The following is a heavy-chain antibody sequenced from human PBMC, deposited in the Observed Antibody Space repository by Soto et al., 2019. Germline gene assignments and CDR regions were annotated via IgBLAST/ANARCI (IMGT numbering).Heavy chain of an antibody. V-gene: IGHV1-69*02. Sequence: QVQLVQSGAEVKKPGSSVKVSCKASGGTFSSYTISWVRQAPGQGLEWMGRIIPILGIANYAQKFQGRVTITADKSTSTAYMELSSLRSEDTAVYYCARLKGAPYENWFDPWGQGTLVTVSS. CDR1: GGTFSSYT. CDR2: IIPILGIA. D-gene: IGHD3-3*01. CDR3: ARLKGAPYENWFDP. J-gene: IGHJ5*02.